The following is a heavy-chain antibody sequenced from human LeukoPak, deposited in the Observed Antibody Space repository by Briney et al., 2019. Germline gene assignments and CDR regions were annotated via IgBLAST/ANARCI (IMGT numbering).Heavy chain of an antibody. CDR3: ARAGSYSSSSRECDY. CDR1: GGSVSSGGYF. V-gene: IGHV4-30-2*01. CDR2: VVNGV. J-gene: IGHJ4*02. Sequence: SETLSLTCTVSGGSVSSGGYFWSWIRQPPGRALEWIGDVVNGVNPSLESRVTISVDRSQNQFSLKLTSVTAADTAVYYCARAGSYSSSSRECDYWGQGTLVTVSS. D-gene: IGHD6-6*01.